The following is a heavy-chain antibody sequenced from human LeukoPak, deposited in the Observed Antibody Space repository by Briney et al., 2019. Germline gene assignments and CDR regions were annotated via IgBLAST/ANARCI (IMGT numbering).Heavy chain of an antibody. CDR1: GGSISSSSYY. J-gene: IGHJ6*03. V-gene: IGHV4-39*02. Sequence: SETLSLTCTVSGGSISSSSYYWGWIRQPPGKGLEWIGNTYYGGNTYYNPSLKSRVTISVDTSKNQFSLELNSVTAADTAVYFCAREGYSQGYYMDVWGKGTTVTVSS. D-gene: IGHD5-24*01. CDR3: AREGYSQGYYMDV. CDR2: TYYGGNT.